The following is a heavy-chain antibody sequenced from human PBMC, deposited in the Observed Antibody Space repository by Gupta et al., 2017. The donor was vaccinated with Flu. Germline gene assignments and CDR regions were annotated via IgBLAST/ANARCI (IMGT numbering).Heavy chain of an antibody. CDR2: IYFTGRN. V-gene: IGHV4-59*01. D-gene: IGHD2-2*01. J-gene: IGHJ6*03. CDR1: GASISNSF. CDR3: ARVLVQLTPFCMDA. Sequence: HVQLQESGPGLVKPSQTLSLTCTVSGASISNSFWSSVRQPPGKGREWIGYIYFTGRNNDNPTLKSRVTISLDQSTHQFSLNPTSVPAADTAVYYCARVLVQLTPFCMDAGAEGTTVPVS.